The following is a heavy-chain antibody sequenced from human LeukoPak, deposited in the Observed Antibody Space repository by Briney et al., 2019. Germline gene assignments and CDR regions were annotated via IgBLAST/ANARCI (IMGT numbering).Heavy chain of an antibody. CDR1: GYTFSPYD. D-gene: IGHD1-26*01. V-gene: IGHV1-8*03. J-gene: IGHJ4*02. Sequence: ASVKVSCKASGYTFSPYDINWVRQATGQGFEGMGWMNPNSGNAGYAQRFDGRVTITWNTSISTAYMELSSLRSEDTAVYYCARDYKSGASPFDYWGQGTLVTVSS. CDR3: ARDYKSGASPFDY. CDR2: MNPNSGNA.